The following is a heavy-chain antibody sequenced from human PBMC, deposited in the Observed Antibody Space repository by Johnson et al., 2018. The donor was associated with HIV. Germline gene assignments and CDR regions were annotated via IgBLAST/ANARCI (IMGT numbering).Heavy chain of an antibody. CDR3: ARGDPPNVVDI. V-gene: IGHV3-30*07. Sequence: QVQLVESGGGLVKPGGSLRLSCAASGFTFSNAWLSWVRQAPGKGLEWVAVISYDESYTDYADSVKGQFTISRDKAKNTLYLQMDSLRAEDTAVYYCARGDPPNVVDIWGQGTMVTVSS. D-gene: IGHD2-21*01. J-gene: IGHJ3*02. CDR1: GFTFSNAW. CDR2: ISYDESYT.